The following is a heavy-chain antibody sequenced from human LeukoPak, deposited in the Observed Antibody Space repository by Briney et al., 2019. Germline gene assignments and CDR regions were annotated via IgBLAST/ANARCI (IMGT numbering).Heavy chain of an antibody. D-gene: IGHD6-19*01. CDR3: AKGPSSSGCGY. V-gene: IGHV3-23*01. Sequence: GGSLRLSCAASGLTFSSYAMSWVRQAPGKGLEWVSAISGSGGSTYYADSVKGRFTISRDNSKNTLYLQMNSLRAEDTAVYYCAKGPSSSGCGYWGQGTLVTVSS. CDR1: GLTFSSYA. CDR2: ISGSGGST. J-gene: IGHJ4*02.